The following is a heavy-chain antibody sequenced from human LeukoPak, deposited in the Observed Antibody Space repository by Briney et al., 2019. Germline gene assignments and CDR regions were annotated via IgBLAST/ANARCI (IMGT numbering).Heavy chain of an antibody. Sequence: GGSLRLSCAASGFTFSSYGMHWVRQAPGKGLEWVAVISYDGSNKYYADSVKGRFTISRDNAKDTLDLQMNSLRAEDTAVYYCARRSSGSPPYYFDYWGQGTLVTVSS. D-gene: IGHD1-26*01. CDR1: GFTFSSYG. J-gene: IGHJ4*02. CDR3: ARRSSGSPPYYFDY. CDR2: ISYDGSNK. V-gene: IGHV3-30*03.